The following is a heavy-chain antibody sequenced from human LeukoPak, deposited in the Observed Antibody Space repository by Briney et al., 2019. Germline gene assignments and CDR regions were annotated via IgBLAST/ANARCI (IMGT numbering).Heavy chain of an antibody. Sequence: PSETLSLTCTVSGGSVSSGSYYWSWIRQPPGKGLEWIGYIYYSGSTNYNPSLKSRVTISVDTSKNQFSLKLSSVTAADTAVYYCARAPPPLTYYYGSGSRESGGWFDPWGQGTLVTVSP. CDR2: IYYSGST. CDR3: ARAPPPLTYYYGSGSRESGGWFDP. J-gene: IGHJ5*02. V-gene: IGHV4-61*01. CDR1: GGSVSSGSYY. D-gene: IGHD3-10*01.